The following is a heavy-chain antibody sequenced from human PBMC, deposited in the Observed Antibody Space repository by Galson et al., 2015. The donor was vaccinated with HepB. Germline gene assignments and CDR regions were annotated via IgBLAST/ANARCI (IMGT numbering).Heavy chain of an antibody. V-gene: IGHV3-48*04. CDR1: GFTFSSYS. D-gene: IGHD6-13*01. CDR3: ARDLTGYSSTWRRYWFFDL. Sequence: SLRLSCAASGFTFSSYSMNWVRQAPGKGLEWVSFISSSSTTIYYADPVKGRFTISRDDAKNSLYLQMNSLRAEDTAVYYCARDLTGYSSTWRRYWFFDLWGRGTLVTVSS. J-gene: IGHJ2*01. CDR2: ISSSSTTI.